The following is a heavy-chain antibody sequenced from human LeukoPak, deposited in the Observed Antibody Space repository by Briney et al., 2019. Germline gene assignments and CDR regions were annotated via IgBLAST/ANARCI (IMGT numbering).Heavy chain of an antibody. CDR2: XYYXXXX. V-gene: IGHV4-61*01. J-gene: IGHJ4*02. CDR1: GGSVXSGSYY. D-gene: IGHD1-26*01. CDR3: ARYSGSYSFDY. Sequence: SETLSLTCTVSGGSVXSGSYYWSWIRQPXXXXXXWXXXXYYXXXXXXXXXXXXRVTXXVDTSKNQXSLKLSSVTAADTAVYYCARYSGSYSFDYWGQGTLVTVSS.